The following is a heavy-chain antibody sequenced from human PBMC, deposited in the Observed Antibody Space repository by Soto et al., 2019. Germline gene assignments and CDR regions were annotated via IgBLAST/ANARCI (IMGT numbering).Heavy chain of an antibody. CDR1: GFTFSNYA. D-gene: IGHD4-17*01. Sequence: GGSLGLSCVASGFTFSNYAMTWVRQAPGKGLEWVSSISESGGTTFNADSVKGRFTISRDNFKNTLYLQMNSLRAEDTAVYYCAKHDYGDYKLYDQWGQGTLVTVSS. J-gene: IGHJ4*02. V-gene: IGHV3-23*01. CDR2: ISESGGTT. CDR3: AKHDYGDYKLYDQ.